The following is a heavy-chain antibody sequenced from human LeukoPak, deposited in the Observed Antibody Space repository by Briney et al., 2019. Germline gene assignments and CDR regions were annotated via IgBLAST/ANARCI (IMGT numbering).Heavy chain of an antibody. Sequence: GASVKVSCKASGYTFTSYGISWVRQAPGQGLEWVGIINPRGGSASSAQKFQGRVTLTRDTSTSTVYMELSSLRSQDTAVYYCARDYHGSGSLTTFVYWGQGTLVTVSS. CDR2: INPRGGSA. V-gene: IGHV1-46*01. D-gene: IGHD3-10*01. CDR3: ARDYHGSGSLTTFVY. J-gene: IGHJ4*02. CDR1: GYTFTSYG.